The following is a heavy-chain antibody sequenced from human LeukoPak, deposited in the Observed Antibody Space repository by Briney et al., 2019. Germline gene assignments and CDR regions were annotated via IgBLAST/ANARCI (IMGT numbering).Heavy chain of an antibody. CDR1: GFTFSTCG. V-gene: IGHV3-30*18. CDR2: VGDDGIVK. Sequence: GGSLRLSREASGFTFSTCGMHWVRQAPGSGLEWVAVVGDDGIVKKYADSVKGRFTISRDNSKNTLYLQMNSLTTEDAAVYYCAKEYGHGQWFFALWGRGTLVSVST. D-gene: IGHD3-10*01. CDR3: AKEYGHGQWFFAL. J-gene: IGHJ2*01.